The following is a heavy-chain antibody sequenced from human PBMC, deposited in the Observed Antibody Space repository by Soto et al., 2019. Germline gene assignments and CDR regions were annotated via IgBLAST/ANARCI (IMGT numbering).Heavy chain of an antibody. CDR3: AKTPMRTVVIDAIDI. D-gene: IGHD3-22*01. V-gene: IGHV3-23*01. CDR2: ISGSGIST. CDR1: GFTFSSYW. Sequence: GVLRLYCAASGFTFSSYWMSWVRQAPGKGLEWVSAISGSGISTFYADSVKGRFTISRDNSKNTLFLQMSSLRAEDTAVYYCAKTPMRTVVIDAIDIWGQGTKVTVSS. J-gene: IGHJ3*02.